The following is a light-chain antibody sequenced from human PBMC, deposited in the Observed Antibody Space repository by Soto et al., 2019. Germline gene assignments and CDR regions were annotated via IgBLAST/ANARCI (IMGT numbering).Light chain of an antibody. V-gene: IGKV3-20*01. CDR3: HHFGRSAIFT. CDR1: QTVNSDY. CDR2: GAS. Sequence: IVLTQSPGTLSLSPGERATLSCRASQTVNSDYLAWYQQRPGQAPRLLIYGASIRAAGIPDRFSGSGSGTDFTLSISRLEPGDFAVYHCHHFGRSAIFTFGPGTTVDIK. J-gene: IGKJ3*01.